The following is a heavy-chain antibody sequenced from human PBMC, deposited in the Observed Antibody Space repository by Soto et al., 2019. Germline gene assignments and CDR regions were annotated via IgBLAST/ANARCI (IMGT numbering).Heavy chain of an antibody. V-gene: IGHV3-23*01. CDR1: GFTFSSYA. CDR2: ISGGGGTT. CDR3: VGLNWDV. D-gene: IGHD3-16*01. J-gene: IGHJ6*04. Sequence: EVHLLESGGSLVQPGGSLRLSCAASGFTFSSYAMSWVRQAPGKGLEWVSAISGGGGTTYYADSVKGRFTTTRDNSKNPLYLQMNSLRAEDTAVYYCVGLNWDVWGKGTTVTVSS.